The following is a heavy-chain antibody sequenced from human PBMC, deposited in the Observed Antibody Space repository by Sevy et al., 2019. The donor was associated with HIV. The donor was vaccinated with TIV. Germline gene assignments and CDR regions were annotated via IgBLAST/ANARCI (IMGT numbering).Heavy chain of an antibody. CDR1: GFTFSSYA. V-gene: IGHV3-64*01. Sequence: GSLRLSCAASGFTFSSYAMHWVRQAPGKGLEYVSAISSNGGSTYYANSVKGRFTISRDNSKNTLYLQMGSLRAEDMAVYYCARSAVVTSPGAFDIWGQGTMVTVSS. CDR3: ARSAVVTSPGAFDI. CDR2: ISSNGGST. D-gene: IGHD2-21*02. J-gene: IGHJ3*02.